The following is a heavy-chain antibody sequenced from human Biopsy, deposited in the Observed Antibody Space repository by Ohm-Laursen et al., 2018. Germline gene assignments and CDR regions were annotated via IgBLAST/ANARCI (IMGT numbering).Heavy chain of an antibody. CDR2: ISHTGYT. Sequence: GTLSLTCTVSGGSFTGHYWGWIRQPPGKGLEWIGHISHTGYTSYKSSLKSRVTISLDTSRKHFSLRLTSLAAADTAVYYCARGSNEYGGLYFPHWGQGTLVTVSS. V-gene: IGHV4-59*11. CDR1: GGSFTGHY. J-gene: IGHJ1*01. D-gene: IGHD4-23*01. CDR3: ARGSNEYGGLYFPH.